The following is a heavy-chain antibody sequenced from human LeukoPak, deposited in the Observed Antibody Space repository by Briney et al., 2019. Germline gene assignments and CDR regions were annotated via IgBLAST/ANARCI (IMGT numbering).Heavy chain of an antibody. D-gene: IGHD3-3*02. CDR2: IYYNGNT. CDR3: ARAVHSFDI. CDR1: DGSINSYY. J-gene: IGHJ3*02. Sequence: SETLSLTCSVSDGSINSYYWNWIRRPPGKGLEWIGYIYYNGNTNYSPSLKSRVTMSVDTSKNLFSLKLSSVTAADTAVYYCARAVHSFDIWGQGTMVTVSS. V-gene: IGHV4-59*01.